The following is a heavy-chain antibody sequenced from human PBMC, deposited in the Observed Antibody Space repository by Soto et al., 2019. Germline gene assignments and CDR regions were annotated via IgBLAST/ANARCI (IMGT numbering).Heavy chain of an antibody. J-gene: IGHJ4*02. CDR3: ATSPIVVVSKATYDY. D-gene: IGHD3-22*01. Sequence: ASVKVSCKVSGYTLTELSMHWVRQAPGKGLEWMGGFDPEDGETIYAQKFQGRVTMTEDTSTDTAYMELSSLRSEDTAVYYCATSPIVVVSKATYDYWGQGTLVTVSS. CDR2: FDPEDGET. CDR1: GYTLTELS. V-gene: IGHV1-24*01.